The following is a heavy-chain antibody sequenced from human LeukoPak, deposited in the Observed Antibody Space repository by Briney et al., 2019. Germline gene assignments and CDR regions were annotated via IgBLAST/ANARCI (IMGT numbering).Heavy chain of an antibody. CDR1: GFTFSDYY. D-gene: IGHD3-22*01. V-gene: IGHV3-11*04. CDR2: IGRSGTTI. J-gene: IGHJ1*01. CDR3: AKDARHLNYYDSSGYAQH. Sequence: GGSLRLSCAASGFTFSDYYMSWIRQVPGKGLEWVSYIGRSGTTIHYADSVKGRFTISWDNAKKSLYLQMNSLRAEDTAVYYCAKDARHLNYYDSSGYAQHWGQGTLVTVSS.